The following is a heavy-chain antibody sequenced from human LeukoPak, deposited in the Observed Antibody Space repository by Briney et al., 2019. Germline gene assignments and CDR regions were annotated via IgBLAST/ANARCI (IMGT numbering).Heavy chain of an antibody. D-gene: IGHD2-15*01. V-gene: IGHV1-18*01. Sequence: ASVKVSCKASGYTFTSYGISWVRQAPGQGLEWMGWISAYNGNTNYAQKLQGRVTMTTDTSTSTAYMELSRLRSDDTAVYYCARTLVALGFDYWGQGTLVTVSS. CDR2: ISAYNGNT. CDR3: ARTLVALGFDY. J-gene: IGHJ4*02. CDR1: GYTFTSYG.